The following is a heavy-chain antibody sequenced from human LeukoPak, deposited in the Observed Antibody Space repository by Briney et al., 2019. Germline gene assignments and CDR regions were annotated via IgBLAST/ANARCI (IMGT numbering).Heavy chain of an antibody. CDR1: GYTFTGCY. Sequence: GASVKVSCRASGYTFTGCYMHWVRQAPGQGLEWMGWINPNSGGTGCAQKFQGRVTVARDTSIGTAYMELSRLRSDDTAMYYCARVNYYYGSGSYSYYYGMDVWGQGTTVTVSS. CDR2: INPNSGGT. J-gene: IGHJ6*02. CDR3: ARVNYYYGSGSYSYYYGMDV. D-gene: IGHD3-10*01. V-gene: IGHV1-2*02.